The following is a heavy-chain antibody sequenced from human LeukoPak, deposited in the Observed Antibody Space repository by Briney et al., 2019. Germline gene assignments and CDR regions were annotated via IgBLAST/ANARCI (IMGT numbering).Heavy chain of an antibody. J-gene: IGHJ4*02. V-gene: IGHV3-66*01. Sequence: GGSLRLSCAASGFTVSSNYMSWVRQAPGKGLEWVSVIYSGGSTYYADSVKDRFTISRDNSKNTLYLQMNSLRAEDTAVYYCARDSYHDSSGYYFDYWGQGTLVTVSS. CDR3: ARDSYHDSSGYYFDY. D-gene: IGHD3-22*01. CDR2: IYSGGST. CDR1: GFTVSSNY.